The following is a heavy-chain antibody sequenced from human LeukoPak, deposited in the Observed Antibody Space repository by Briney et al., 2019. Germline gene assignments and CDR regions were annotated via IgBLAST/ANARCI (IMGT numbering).Heavy chain of an antibody. D-gene: IGHD5-24*01. CDR2: IYHRGST. CDR1: GGSISSYY. CDR3: ARGVATISGNWFDP. J-gene: IGHJ5*02. Sequence: PSETLSLTCTVSGGSISSYYWSWIRQPPGKGLEWIGYIYHRGSTNYNPSLKSRVTISVDTSKNQFSLKLRSVTAADTAVYYCARGVATISGNWFDPWGQGTLVTVSS. V-gene: IGHV4-59*01.